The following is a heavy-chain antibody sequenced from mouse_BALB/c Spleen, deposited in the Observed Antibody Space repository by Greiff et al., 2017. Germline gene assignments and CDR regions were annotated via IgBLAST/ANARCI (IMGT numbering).Heavy chain of an antibody. CDR1: GFTFSDYY. D-gene: IGHD2-10*02. J-gene: IGHJ4*01. Sequence: EVQLVESGGGLVKPGGSLKLSCAASGFTFSDYYMYWVRQTPEKRLEWVATISDGGSYTYYPDSVKGRFTISRDNAKNNLYLQMSSLKSEDTAMYYCARGMVTTLYAMDYWGQGTSVTVSS. CDR2: ISDGGSYT. CDR3: ARGMVTTLYAMDY. V-gene: IGHV5-4*02.